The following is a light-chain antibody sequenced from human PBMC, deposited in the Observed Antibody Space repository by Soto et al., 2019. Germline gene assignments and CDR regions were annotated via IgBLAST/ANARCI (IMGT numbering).Light chain of an antibody. J-gene: IGLJ1*01. CDR3: CSDAGSYV. Sequence: QSALTQPASVSGSPGQSITISCTGTSSDVGSYDLVSWYQQHPGKAPKLMISDVSKRPSGVSNRFSGSKSGNTASLTISGLQAEDEADYYCCSDAGSYVFGTGTKLTVL. V-gene: IGLV2-23*02. CDR2: DVS. CDR1: SSDVGSYDL.